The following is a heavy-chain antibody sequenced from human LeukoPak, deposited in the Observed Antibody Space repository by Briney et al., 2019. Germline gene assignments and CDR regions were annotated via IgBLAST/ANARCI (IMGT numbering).Heavy chain of an antibody. CDR1: GGTFSSYA. CDR3: ALGGSYYLLDY. D-gene: IGHD1-26*01. Sequence: GSSVKVSCKASGGTFSSYAISWVRQAPGQGLEWVGGIIPIFGTANYAQKFQGRVTITTDESTSTAYMELSSLRSEDTAVYYCALGGSYYLLDYWGQGTLVTVSS. J-gene: IGHJ4*02. V-gene: IGHV1-69*05. CDR2: IIPIFGTA.